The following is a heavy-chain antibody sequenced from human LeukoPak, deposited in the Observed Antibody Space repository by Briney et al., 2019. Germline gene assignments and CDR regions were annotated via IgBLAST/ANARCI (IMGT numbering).Heavy chain of an antibody. J-gene: IGHJ4*02. V-gene: IGHV3-21*01. CDR1: GFTFSSYS. CDR2: ISGSSSYI. CDR3: ARPRGNVEMATNPFDY. D-gene: IGHD5-24*01. Sequence: GRSLRLSCAASGFTFSSYSLNWVRQAPGKGLEWVSSISGSSSYIYYADPVKGRFTTSRDNAKKLMYLQMNSLRAEDTAVYYCARPRGNVEMATNPFDYWGQGTLVTVSS.